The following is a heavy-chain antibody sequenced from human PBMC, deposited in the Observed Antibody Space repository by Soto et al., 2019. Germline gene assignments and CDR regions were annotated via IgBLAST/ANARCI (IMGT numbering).Heavy chain of an antibody. CDR3: ATATTLQGRY. V-gene: IGHV3-23*01. Sequence: EVELLESGGGLVQRGGSLRISCAASGFTFSSYTMTWVRQAPGKGLEWVSSLSGSLDGTTYADSVKGRFTISRDNLKNMLYLQMDDLRPEDTAVYYCATATTLQGRYWGQGTLVTVSS. D-gene: IGHD4-4*01. CDR2: LSGSLDGT. J-gene: IGHJ4*02. CDR1: GFTFSSYT.